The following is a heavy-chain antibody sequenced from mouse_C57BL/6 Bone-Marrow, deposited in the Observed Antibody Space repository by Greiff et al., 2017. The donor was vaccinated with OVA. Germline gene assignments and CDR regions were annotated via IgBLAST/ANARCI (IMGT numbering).Heavy chain of an antibody. CDR2: IRNKPNGSTT. CDR1: GFTFTTYY. Sequence: EVQRVASGGGLVQPGDSLSLSCAASGFTFTTYYMSWVRQPPGKALEWLAFIRNKPNGSTTEYSASVKGRFTISRDNSQSILYLQMNALRAEDSATYYCARYKGRVAVDYFDYWGQGTALTVSS. V-gene: IGHV7-3*01. D-gene: IGHD1-1*01. J-gene: IGHJ2*01. CDR3: ARYKGRVAVDYFDY.